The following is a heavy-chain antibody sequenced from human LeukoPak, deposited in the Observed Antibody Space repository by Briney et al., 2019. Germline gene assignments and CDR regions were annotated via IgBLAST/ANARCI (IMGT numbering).Heavy chain of an antibody. D-gene: IGHD2-2*01. Sequence: GGSLRLSCAASGFTFSSYGMHWARQAPGKGREGVAVIWYDGSNKYYADSVKGRFTISRDNSKNTLYLQMNSLRAEDTAVYYCAKGDCSSTSCSLRPIDYWGQGTLVTVSS. CDR1: GFTFSSYG. V-gene: IGHV3-33*06. CDR2: IWYDGSNK. J-gene: IGHJ4*02. CDR3: AKGDCSSTSCSLRPIDY.